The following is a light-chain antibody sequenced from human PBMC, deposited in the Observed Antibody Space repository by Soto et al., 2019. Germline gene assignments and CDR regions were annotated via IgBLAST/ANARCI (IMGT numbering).Light chain of an antibody. CDR2: FAS. J-gene: IGKJ4*01. CDR1: QTVYKN. CDR3: QQYTAWPLT. V-gene: IGKV3-15*01. Sequence: IVMTQSPATLSVSPGEKATLSCRASQTVYKNLAWYQQKPGQAPRLLVYFASTRAAGIPARFSGSGSGTEFSLPISSLQSEDFALYYCQQYTAWPLTFGGGTKVETK.